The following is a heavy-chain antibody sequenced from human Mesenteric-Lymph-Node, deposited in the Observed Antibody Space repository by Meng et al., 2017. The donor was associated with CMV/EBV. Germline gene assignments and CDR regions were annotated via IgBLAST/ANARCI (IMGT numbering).Heavy chain of an antibody. CDR1: GYSFTSYW. D-gene: IGHD3-9*01. Sequence: KVSCKGSGYSFTSYWIAWLRQMPGKGLEWMGIIHPGDSDIRYSPSFQGQVTISADRSTNTAYLQWSRLRASDTAIYYCASSRRYYDILTGYKYFYHGMDVWGQGTTVTVSS. CDR3: ASSRRYYDILTGYKYFYHGMDV. J-gene: IGHJ6*02. V-gene: IGHV5-51*01. CDR2: IHPGDSDI.